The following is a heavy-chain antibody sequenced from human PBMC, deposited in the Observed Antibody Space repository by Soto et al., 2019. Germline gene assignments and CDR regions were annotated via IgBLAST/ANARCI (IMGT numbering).Heavy chain of an antibody. J-gene: IGHJ4*02. CDR1: GSTFTSFW. CDR2: IKQDGSVK. Sequence: PVGSLRLSCAASGSTFTSFWMYWVRQAPGKGLEWVANIKQDGSVKSYVDSVKGRFTISRDNAKNSLYLQMNSLRAEDTAVYYCARDQEGGYSFSHWGQGTLVTVSS. V-gene: IGHV3-7*03. CDR3: ARDQEGGYSFSH. D-gene: IGHD1-26*01.